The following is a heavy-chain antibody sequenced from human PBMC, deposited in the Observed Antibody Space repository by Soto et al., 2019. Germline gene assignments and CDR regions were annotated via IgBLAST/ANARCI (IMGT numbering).Heavy chain of an antibody. J-gene: IGHJ4*02. CDR2: INAGNGNT. D-gene: IGHD3-22*01. CDR3: ARGPSYYDSSGLVDY. Sequence: ASVKVSCKASGYTFTSYDMHWVRQAPGQRLEWMGWINAGNGNTKYSQKFQGRVTITKDTSASTAYMELSSLRSEDTAVYYCARGPSYYDSSGLVDYWGQGTLVTVSS. CDR1: GYTFTSYD. V-gene: IGHV1-3*01.